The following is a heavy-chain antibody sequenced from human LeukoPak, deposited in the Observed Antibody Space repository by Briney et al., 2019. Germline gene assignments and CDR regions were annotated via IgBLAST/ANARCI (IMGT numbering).Heavy chain of an antibody. J-gene: IGHJ3*02. Sequence: GGSLRLSCEASGFTFIGYGMHWVRQAPGKGLEWVAGISYDGSNQYYTDSVKGRFTISRDNSKNTLYLQMNSLRADDTAVYYCARILRLHTPRAFDIWGQGTMVTVSS. V-gene: IGHV3-30*03. CDR1: GFTFIGYG. CDR3: ARILRLHTPRAFDI. D-gene: IGHD5-24*01. CDR2: ISYDGSNQ.